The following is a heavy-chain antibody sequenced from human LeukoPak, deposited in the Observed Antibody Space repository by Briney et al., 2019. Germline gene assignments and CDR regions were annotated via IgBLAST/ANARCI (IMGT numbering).Heavy chain of an antibody. CDR2: IWYDGSNK. CDR3: AKGSYYYGSGSYYNPQDY. V-gene: IGHV3-33*06. CDR1: GFTFSTYG. J-gene: IGHJ4*02. Sequence: PGRSLRLSCAASGFTFSTYGTHWDRQAPGKGLEWVAVIWYDGSNKYYADSVKGRFTISRDNSKNTLYLQMNSLRAEDTAVYYCAKGSYYYGSGSYYNPQDYWGQGALVTASS. D-gene: IGHD3-10*01.